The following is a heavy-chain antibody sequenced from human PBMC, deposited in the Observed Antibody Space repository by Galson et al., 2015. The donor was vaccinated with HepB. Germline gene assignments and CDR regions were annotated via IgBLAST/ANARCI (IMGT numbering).Heavy chain of an antibody. Sequence: SLRLSCAASGFTFSSYDMHWVRQATGKGLEWVSAIGTAGDPYYLGSVKGRFTISRENAKNSLYLQMNSLRAGDTAVYYCARAARPWGATEDYFDYWGQGTLVTVSS. D-gene: IGHD1-26*01. CDR2: IGTAGDP. CDR1: GFTFSSYD. V-gene: IGHV3-13*05. J-gene: IGHJ4*02. CDR3: ARAARPWGATEDYFDY.